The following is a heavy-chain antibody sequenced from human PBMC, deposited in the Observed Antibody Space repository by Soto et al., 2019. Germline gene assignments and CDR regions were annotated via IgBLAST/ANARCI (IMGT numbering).Heavy chain of an antibody. V-gene: IGHV1-69*08. Sequence: QVQLVQSGAEVKKPGSSVKVSCKASGGTFSTYTISWVRQAPGQGLEWMGRIIPILGIPNYAQKFQGRVTITADKSTSTAYMELSSLRSEEPAVYYCARDAVTASAGVYWGQGTLVTVSS. D-gene: IGHD2-21*02. J-gene: IGHJ4*02. CDR2: IIPILGIP. CDR3: ARDAVTASAGVY. CDR1: GGTFSTYT.